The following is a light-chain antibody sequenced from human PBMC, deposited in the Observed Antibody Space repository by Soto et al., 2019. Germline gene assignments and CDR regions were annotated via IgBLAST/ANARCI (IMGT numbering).Light chain of an antibody. CDR1: QSVSSY. Sequence: EIALTQSPATLSLSPGERATLSCRASQSVSSYLAWYQQKPGQAPRLLIYDASNRATGIPARFSGSGSGTDFTLTISSLEPEDFAVYYCQQRSNWPPRVTFGPGTKVDIK. V-gene: IGKV3-11*01. J-gene: IGKJ3*01. CDR3: QQRSNWPPRVT. CDR2: DAS.